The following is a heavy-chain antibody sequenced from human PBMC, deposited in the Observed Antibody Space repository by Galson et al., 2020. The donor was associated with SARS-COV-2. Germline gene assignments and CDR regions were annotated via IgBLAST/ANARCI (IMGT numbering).Heavy chain of an antibody. J-gene: IGHJ4*02. CDR3: ATLDYSDY. CDR2: ISWNSGSI. Sequence: SLKISCAASGFTFDDYSMHCVRQAPGKGLEWVSGISWNSGSIGYADSVKDRFTISRDNAKNSLYLQMNSLRPEDTALYYCATLDYSDYWGQGTLVPVSS. CDR1: GFTFDDYS. V-gene: IGHV3-9*01.